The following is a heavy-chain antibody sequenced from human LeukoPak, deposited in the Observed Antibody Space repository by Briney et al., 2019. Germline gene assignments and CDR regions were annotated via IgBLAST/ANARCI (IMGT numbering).Heavy chain of an antibody. Sequence: PSETLSLTCAIYGGSFSAYYWSWLRQPPGKGLEWLGDMSYSGDGNFNPSLKSRVTLSVDTFKTQFSLKLTSVTAADAAVYFCATEGYTAGRQVVDSWGQGTLVTVSS. D-gene: IGHD6-6*01. CDR3: ATEGYTAGRQVVDS. CDR2: MSYSGDG. CDR1: GGSFSAYY. V-gene: IGHV4-34*01. J-gene: IGHJ4*02.